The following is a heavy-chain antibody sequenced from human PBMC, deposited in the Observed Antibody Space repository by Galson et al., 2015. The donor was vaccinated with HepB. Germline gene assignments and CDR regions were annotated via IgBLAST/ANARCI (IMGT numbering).Heavy chain of an antibody. J-gene: IGHJ4*02. D-gene: IGHD3-16*01. Sequence: SLRLSCAASGFTFRNAYMNWVRQAPGKGLEWVGRIKSKPDGETTDYAAPVKDRFVISRDDSKNTLYLQMTGLKSEDTAVYYCTTDKSSYAAGWQDFDYWGQGTLVTFSS. V-gene: IGHV3-15*07. CDR1: GFTFRNAY. CDR2: IKSKPDGETT. CDR3: TTDKSSYAAGWQDFDY.